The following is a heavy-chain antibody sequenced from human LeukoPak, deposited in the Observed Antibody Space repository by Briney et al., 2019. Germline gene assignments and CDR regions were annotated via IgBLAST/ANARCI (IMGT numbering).Heavy chain of an antibody. CDR2: FDPEDGET. J-gene: IGHJ5*02. CDR3: ATGMGASAMDNWFDP. V-gene: IGHV1-24*01. D-gene: IGHD3-16*01. Sequence: ASVKVSCKVSGYTLTELSMHWVRQAPGKGLEWMGGFDPEDGETIYAQKFQSRVTMTEDTSTDTAYMELSSLRSEDTAVYYCATGMGASAMDNWFDPWGQGTLVTVSS. CDR1: GYTLTELS.